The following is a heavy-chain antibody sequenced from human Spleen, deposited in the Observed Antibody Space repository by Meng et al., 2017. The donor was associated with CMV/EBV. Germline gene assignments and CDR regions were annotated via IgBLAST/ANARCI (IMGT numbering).Heavy chain of an antibody. J-gene: IGHJ5*02. CDR3: ARSPAALKGNWFDP. Sequence: GGSLRLSCAASGFTFSSYSMNWVRQAPGKGLEWVSYISSSSSTIYYADFVKGRFTISRHNANNSLYLQMNSLRAEDTGVYYCARSPAALKGNWFDPCVQGALVTVSS. CDR2: ISSSSSTI. CDR1: GFTFSSYS. V-gene: IGHV3-48*04. D-gene: IGHD2-2*01.